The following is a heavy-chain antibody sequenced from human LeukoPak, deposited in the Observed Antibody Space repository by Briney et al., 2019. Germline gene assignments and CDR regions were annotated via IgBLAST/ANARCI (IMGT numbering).Heavy chain of an antibody. V-gene: IGHV3-30-3*01. Sequence: PGKSLRLSCAASGFIFRHYAMHWVRQAPGKGLEWVADMSDDGTEKYYGDSVKGRFTISRDNSLSTLYLQMNSLRPEDTALYYSARESGYSYGYGMGYWGQGTLVTVSS. CDR1: GFIFRHYA. D-gene: IGHD5-12*01. CDR2: MSDDGTEK. J-gene: IGHJ4*02. CDR3: ARESGYSYGYGMGY.